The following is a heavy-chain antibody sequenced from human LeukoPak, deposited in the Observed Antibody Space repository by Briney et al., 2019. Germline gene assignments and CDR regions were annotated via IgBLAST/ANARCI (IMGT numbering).Heavy chain of an antibody. Sequence: GGSLRLSCAASGFTVSSNYMSWVRQAPGMGLEWVSIIYSDGTTYYVDSVKGRFTISRDNAKNTLYLQMNSLRAEDTAVYYCAKDSWVFRDYGDSFDYWGQGTLVTVSS. CDR3: AKDSWVFRDYGDSFDY. J-gene: IGHJ4*02. CDR1: GFTVSSNY. CDR2: IYSDGTT. V-gene: IGHV3-53*01. D-gene: IGHD4-17*01.